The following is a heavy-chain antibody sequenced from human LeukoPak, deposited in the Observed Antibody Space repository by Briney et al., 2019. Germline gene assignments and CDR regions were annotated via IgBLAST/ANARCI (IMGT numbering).Heavy chain of an antibody. V-gene: IGHV3-53*01. Sequence: NPGGSLRLSCAASGFTVSSNYMSWVRQAPGKGLEWVSVIYSGGSTYYADSVKGRFTISRDHSKNTLYLQMNSLRAEDTALYYCARTDDDSSSWTLDYWGQGTLVTVSS. D-gene: IGHD6-13*01. CDR2: IYSGGST. J-gene: IGHJ4*02. CDR3: ARTDDDSSSWTLDY. CDR1: GFTVSSNY.